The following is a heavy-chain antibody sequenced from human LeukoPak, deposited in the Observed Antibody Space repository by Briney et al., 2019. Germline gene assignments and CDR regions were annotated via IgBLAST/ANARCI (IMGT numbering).Heavy chain of an antibody. V-gene: IGHV4-39*07. CDR1: GGSISSSSYY. Sequence: SETLSLTCTVSGGSISSSSYYWGWIRQPPGKGLEWIGSIYYSGSTYYNPSLKSRVTISVDTSKNQFSLKLSSVTAADTAVYYCARDLGSSGWYDAFDIWGQGTMVTVSS. J-gene: IGHJ3*02. D-gene: IGHD6-19*01. CDR2: IYYSGST. CDR3: ARDLGSSGWYDAFDI.